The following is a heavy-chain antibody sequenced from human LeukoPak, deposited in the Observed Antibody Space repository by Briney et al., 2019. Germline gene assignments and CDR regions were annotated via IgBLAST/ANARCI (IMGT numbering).Heavy chain of an antibody. J-gene: IGHJ4*02. V-gene: IGHV4-39*01. CDR1: GGSISSSSYY. CDR2: IYYSGST. CDR3: ARRFGGNYDY. D-gene: IGHD4-23*01. Sequence: PSETLSLTCTVSGGSISSSSYYWGWIRQPPGKGLEWIGSIYYSGSTYYNPSLKSRVAISVDTSKNQSSLKLSSVTAADTAVYYCARRFGGNYDYWGQGTLVTVSS.